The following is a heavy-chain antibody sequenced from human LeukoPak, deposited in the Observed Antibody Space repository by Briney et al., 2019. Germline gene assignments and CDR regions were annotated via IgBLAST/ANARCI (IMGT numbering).Heavy chain of an antibody. CDR2: IKSKTDGGTT. V-gene: IGHV3-15*07. Sequence: GGSLRLSCAASGFTFSNAWMNWVRQAPGKGLEWVGRIKSKTDGGTTDYAAPVKGRFTISRDDSKNTLYLQMNSLRAEDTAVYYCAKVGSGWYRGAFDYWGQGTLVTVSS. D-gene: IGHD6-19*01. CDR3: AKVGSGWYRGAFDY. J-gene: IGHJ4*02. CDR1: GFTFSNAW.